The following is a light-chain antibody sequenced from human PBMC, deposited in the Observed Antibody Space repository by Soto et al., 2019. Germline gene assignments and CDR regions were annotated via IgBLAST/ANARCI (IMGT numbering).Light chain of an antibody. CDR2: GAS. J-gene: IGKJ1*01. CDR1: QSVGRN. V-gene: IGKV3-15*01. Sequence: EIVLTQSPGTLSLSPGERATLSCRASQSVGRNYLAWYQQKPGQAPRLLIYGASTRATGIPARFSSSGSGTEFTLTISSLQSEDFAVYYCQQYNNWWTFGQGTKVDIK. CDR3: QQYNNWWT.